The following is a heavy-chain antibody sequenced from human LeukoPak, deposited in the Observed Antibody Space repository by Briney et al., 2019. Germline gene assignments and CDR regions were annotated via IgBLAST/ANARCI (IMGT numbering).Heavy chain of an antibody. CDR3: ARSSGWNDAFDI. D-gene: IGHD6-19*01. CDR2: IFYSGST. Sequence: PSETLSLTCTVSGGSISLYCWSWIRQPPGKGLDGIGYIFYSGSTNYNPSLKSRVTISVDTSKNQFSLKLSSVTAADTAVYYCARSSGWNDAFDIWGQGTIVTVSS. V-gene: IGHV4-59*08. J-gene: IGHJ3*02. CDR1: GGSISLYC.